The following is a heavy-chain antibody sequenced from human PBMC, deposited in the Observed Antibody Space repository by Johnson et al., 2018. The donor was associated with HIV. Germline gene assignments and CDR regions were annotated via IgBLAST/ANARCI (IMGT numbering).Heavy chain of an antibody. CDR1: GFTFSSYA. J-gene: IGHJ3*02. CDR2: ISGSGGST. CDR3: ASSRRGQQLVPLAFDI. D-gene: IGHD6-13*01. Sequence: VQLVESGGGLVQPGGSLRLSCAASGFTFSSYAMSWVRQAPGKGLELVSAISGSGGSTYYADSVKGRFTISRDNSKNTLYLQMNSLRAEDTAVYYCASSRRGQQLVPLAFDIWGQGTMVTVSS. V-gene: IGHV3-23*04.